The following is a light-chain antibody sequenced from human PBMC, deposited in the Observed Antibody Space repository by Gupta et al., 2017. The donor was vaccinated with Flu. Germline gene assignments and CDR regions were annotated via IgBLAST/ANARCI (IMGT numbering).Light chain of an antibody. J-gene: IGKJ5*01. CDR3: QQVSDYPFT. CDR2: DAS. V-gene: IGKV3-15*01. CDR1: QSIGID. Sequence: ETAMTQSPVTLSVSLGEGVTLSCRASQSIGIDLAWYQQKPGQAPRPLISDASSRATGVPARFSGGGSGTEFTLTINSLQPEDFAVYYCQQVSDYPFTFGQGTRLDIK.